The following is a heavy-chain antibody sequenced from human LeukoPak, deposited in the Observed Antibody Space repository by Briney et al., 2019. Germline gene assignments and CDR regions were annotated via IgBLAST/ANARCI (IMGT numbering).Heavy chain of an antibody. V-gene: IGHV3-48*03. D-gene: IGHD2-15*01. CDR1: VFTFSIYE. CDR2: ISSSGSTI. CDR3: ATPVSGSYYYYGMDV. J-gene: IGHJ6*04. Sequence: PGGSLRLSCAASVFTFSIYEMNWVRQAPGRGLEGVSYISSSGSTIFYADSVKARFTISRDNAKNSLYLQMTSLRAEDRAVYYCATPVSGSYYYYGMDVWGKGTTVTVSS.